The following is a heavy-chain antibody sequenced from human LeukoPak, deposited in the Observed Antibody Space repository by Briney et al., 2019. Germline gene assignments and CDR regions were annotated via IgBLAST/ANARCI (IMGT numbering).Heavy chain of an antibody. CDR3: ARDRVIAARDYYYYYMDV. CDR1: GFTFSSYS. J-gene: IGHJ6*03. Sequence: GGSLRLSCAASGFTFSSYSMNWVRQAPGKGLEWVSYISSSSSTIYYADSVKGRFTISRDNAKNSLYLQMNSLRAEDTAVYYCARDRVIAARDYYYYYMDVWGKGTTVTASS. CDR2: ISSSSSTI. D-gene: IGHD6-6*01. V-gene: IGHV3-48*04.